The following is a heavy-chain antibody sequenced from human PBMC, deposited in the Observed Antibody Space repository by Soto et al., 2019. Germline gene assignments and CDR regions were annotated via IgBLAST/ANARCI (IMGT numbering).Heavy chain of an antibody. D-gene: IGHD1-26*01. CDR3: TRIWYSGSYMDC. V-gene: IGHV3-49*04. CDR2: IRSKAYGGTT. CDR1: GFTFGDYA. J-gene: IGHJ4*02. Sequence: SLRLSCTASGFTFGDYAMSWVRQAPGKGLEWVGFIRSKAYGGTTEYAVSVKGRFTLSRDDSKSIAYLQMNRLKTEDTAVYYCTRIWYSGSYMDCWGQGSLATV.